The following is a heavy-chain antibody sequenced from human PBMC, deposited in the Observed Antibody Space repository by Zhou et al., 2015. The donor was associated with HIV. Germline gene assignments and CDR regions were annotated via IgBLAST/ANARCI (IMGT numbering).Heavy chain of an antibody. J-gene: IGHJ4*02. D-gene: IGHD5-12*01. CDR3: ARRYNTSPFDY. Sequence: QVQLVQSGVEVKQPGASVKVSCKASGDSFTSYSITWVRQAPGLRLEWMGWISTYNGNTHYAQKLQGRVTMTTDTSTSTAYMELRSLRSDDTAIYYCARRYNTSPFDYWGQGTLVTVSS. CDR2: ISTYNGNT. CDR1: GDSFTSYS. V-gene: IGHV1-18*01.